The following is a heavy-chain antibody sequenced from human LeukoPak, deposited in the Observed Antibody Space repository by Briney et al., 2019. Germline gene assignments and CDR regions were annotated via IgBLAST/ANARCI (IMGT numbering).Heavy chain of an antibody. Sequence: SETLSLTCSVSGVSISDYHWIWIRQPPAKGLEWMGYFSYSGSTRYNPSLKSRVTMSVDTSKNQFSLRLNSVSAADTAIYYCARHDSYGDANWFDPWGQGTVVTVSS. D-gene: IGHD4-17*01. CDR3: ARHDSYGDANWFDP. V-gene: IGHV4-59*08. CDR1: GVSISDYH. CDR2: FSYSGST. J-gene: IGHJ5*02.